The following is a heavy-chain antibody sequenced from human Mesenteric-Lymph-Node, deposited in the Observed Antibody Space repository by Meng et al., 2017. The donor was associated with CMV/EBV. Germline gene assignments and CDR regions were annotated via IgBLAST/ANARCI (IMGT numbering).Heavy chain of an antibody. CDR3: AKTKVGYCSSTSCGDFDY. CDR2: ISWNSGSI. Sequence: SLKISCAASGFTFDDYAMHWVRRAPGKGLEWVSGISWNSGSIGYADSVKGRFTISRDNAKNSLYLQMNSLRAEDTALYYCAKTKVGYCSSTSCGDFDYWGQRTLVTVSS. J-gene: IGHJ4*02. V-gene: IGHV3-9*01. CDR1: GFTFDDYA. D-gene: IGHD2-2*01.